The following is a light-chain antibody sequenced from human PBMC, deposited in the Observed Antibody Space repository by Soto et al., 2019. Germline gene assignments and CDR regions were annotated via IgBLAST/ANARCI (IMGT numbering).Light chain of an antibody. CDR2: GAS. CDR3: QQYETSPRT. CDR1: QSVSSNF. V-gene: IGKV3-20*01. Sequence: EIVLTQSPGTLSLSPGERTTLSCRASQSVSSNFLDWYQQKPGQAPRLLIYGASSRATGIPDRFSGSGSGTDFTLTISRLEPEDCAVYYCQQYETSPRTFGQGTKVDIK. J-gene: IGKJ1*01.